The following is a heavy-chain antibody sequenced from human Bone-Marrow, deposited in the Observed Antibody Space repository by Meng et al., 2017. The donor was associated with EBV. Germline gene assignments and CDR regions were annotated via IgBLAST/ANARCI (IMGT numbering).Heavy chain of an antibody. D-gene: IGHD5-18*01. V-gene: IGHV1-69*12. J-gene: IGHJ4*02. CDR1: GGTFRSDA. CDR2: LIPMVGAP. Sequence: QVQCVLSGGEVEKPGSSMTDSCRTSGGTFRSDAVSWVRQAPGQGLEWMGGLIPMVGAPHYAQKFQDRVTITADESTSTVYMELNSLRSEDTAVYYCARESGRGYSSDYWGQGTLVTVSS. CDR3: ARESGRGYSSDY.